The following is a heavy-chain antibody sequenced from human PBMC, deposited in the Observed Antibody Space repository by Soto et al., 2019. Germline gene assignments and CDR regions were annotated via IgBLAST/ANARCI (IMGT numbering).Heavy chain of an antibody. CDR1: GYTFTSYA. V-gene: IGHV1-3*01. CDR2: INAGNGNT. Sequence: QVQLVQSGAEVKKPGASVKVSCKASGYTFTSYAMNCVRQAPGQRLEWMGWINAGNGNTKYSQKFQARVTITSDTSANKAYMELNILKSEDTAVYYAARGQLVLDYWGHRTLVTVSS. D-gene: IGHD1-1*01. J-gene: IGHJ4*01. CDR3: ARGQLVLDY.